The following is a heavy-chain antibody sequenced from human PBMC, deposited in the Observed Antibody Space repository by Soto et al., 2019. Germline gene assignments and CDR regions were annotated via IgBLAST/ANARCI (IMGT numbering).Heavy chain of an antibody. Sequence: GGSLRLSCAASGFTFSSYAMSWVRQAPGKGLEWVSAISSSVGSTYYADSVKGRFTISRDNSKHTLYLQMNSLRAEDTAIYYCAPSSTRWRLPLDFDCWGQGTLVTVSS. V-gene: IGHV3-23*01. J-gene: IGHJ4*02. D-gene: IGHD2-2*01. CDR2: ISSSVGST. CDR3: APSSTRWRLPLDFDC. CDR1: GFTFSSYA.